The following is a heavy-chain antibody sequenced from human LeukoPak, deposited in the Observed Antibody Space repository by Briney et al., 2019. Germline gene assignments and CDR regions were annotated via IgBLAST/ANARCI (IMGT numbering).Heavy chain of an antibody. V-gene: IGHV1-8*01. CDR2: MNPNSGNT. D-gene: IGHD3-10*01. J-gene: IGHJ5*02. Sequence: GASVKVSCKASGYTFTSYDINWVRQAPGQGLEWMGWMNPNSGNTTYAQKVQGRVTMTRNTSISTAYMELTSLRSDDTAVYYCARDGSETYDSFGNWFDPWGRGTLVTVSS. CDR3: ARDGSETYDSFGNWFDP. CDR1: GYTFTSYD.